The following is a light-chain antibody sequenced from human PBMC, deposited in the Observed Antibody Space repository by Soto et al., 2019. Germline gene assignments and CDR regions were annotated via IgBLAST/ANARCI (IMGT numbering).Light chain of an antibody. Sequence: EIVLTQSPGTLLLSPGERATLSCRASESVRSSYLAWYQQKPGQAPRLLIYGASSRTTGIPDRFSGSGSGTDFTLTIGRLEPADFAVYYCQQYGGSPQTFGQGTKVEI. V-gene: IGKV3-20*01. CDR2: GAS. CDR3: QQYGGSPQT. J-gene: IGKJ1*01. CDR1: ESVRSSY.